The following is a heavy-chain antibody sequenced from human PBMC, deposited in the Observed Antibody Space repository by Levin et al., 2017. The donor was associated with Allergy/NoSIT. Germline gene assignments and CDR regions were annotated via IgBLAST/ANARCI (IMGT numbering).Heavy chain of an antibody. J-gene: IGHJ3*02. CDR3: ARDHWGVPSYWDI. CDR1: GFTFSSYW. Sequence: LPGGSLRLSCAASGFTFSSYWMSWVRQAPGKGLEWVANIKQDGSEKYYVDSVKGRFTISRDNAKNSLYLQMNSLRAEDTAVYYCARDHWGVPSYWDIWGQGTMVTVSS. CDR2: IKQDGSEK. D-gene: IGHD3-10*01. V-gene: IGHV3-7*01.